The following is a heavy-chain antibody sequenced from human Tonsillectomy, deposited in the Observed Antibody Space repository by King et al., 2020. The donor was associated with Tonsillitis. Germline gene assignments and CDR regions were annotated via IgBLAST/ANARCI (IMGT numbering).Heavy chain of an antibody. Sequence: VQLVESGGGVVQPGGSLRLSCAASGFTFISYGMHWVRQAPGKGLEWVAFIRYDGSNEYYADSVKGRFTISRDNSKNTLYLQMNSLRAEDTAVYYCAKCGESGGDYIPDYWGQGTLVTVSS. V-gene: IGHV3-30*02. D-gene: IGHD4-17*01. J-gene: IGHJ4*02. CDR2: IRYDGSNE. CDR1: GFTFISYG. CDR3: AKCGESGGDYIPDY.